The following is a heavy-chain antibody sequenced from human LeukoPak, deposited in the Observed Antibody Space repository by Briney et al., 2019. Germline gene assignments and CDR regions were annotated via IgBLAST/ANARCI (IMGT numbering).Heavy chain of an antibody. D-gene: IGHD3-10*01. CDR1: GFTFSNYW. V-gene: IGHV3-74*03. CDR3: TISAPGKRYFDN. J-gene: IGHJ4*02. CDR2: INTDGSST. Sequence: GSLRLSCAASGFTFSNYWMYWVRQAPGKGLVCVSRINTDGSSTSYAYSVTGRFTISRDDAKNILYLQMNSLRTEDTAVYYCTISAPGKRYFDNWGQGTLVTVSS.